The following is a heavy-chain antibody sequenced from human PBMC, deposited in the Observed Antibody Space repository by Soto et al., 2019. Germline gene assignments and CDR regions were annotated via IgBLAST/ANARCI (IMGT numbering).Heavy chain of an antibody. D-gene: IGHD3-3*01. J-gene: IGHJ6*01. CDR2: ISSSGSTI. CDR3: ARGDFYDFWSGYPPANPYYYGMDV. V-gene: IGHV3-11*01. CDR1: GFTFSDYY. Sequence: GGSLRLSCAASGFTFSDYYMSWIRQAPGKGLEWVSYISSSGSTIYYADSVKGRFTISRDNAKNSLYLQMNSLRAEDTAVYYCARGDFYDFWSGYPPANPYYYGMDVWG.